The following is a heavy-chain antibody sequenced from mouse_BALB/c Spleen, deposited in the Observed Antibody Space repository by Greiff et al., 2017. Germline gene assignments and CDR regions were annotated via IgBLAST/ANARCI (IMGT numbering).Heavy chain of an antibody. Sequence: ESGGGLVKPSQSLSITCTVSGFSLTSYGVHWVRQSPGKGLEWLGVIWSGGSTDYNAAFISRLSISKDNSKSQVFFKMNSLQANDTAIYYCARFEAYYRYYYAMDYWGQGTSVTVSS. J-gene: IGHJ4*01. CDR1: GFSLTSYG. V-gene: IGHV2-2*02. D-gene: IGHD2-14*01. CDR3: ARFEAYYRYYYAMDY. CDR2: IWSGGST.